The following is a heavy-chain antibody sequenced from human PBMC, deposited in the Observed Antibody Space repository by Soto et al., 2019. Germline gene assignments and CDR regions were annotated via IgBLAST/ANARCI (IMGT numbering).Heavy chain of an antibody. J-gene: IGHJ4*02. Sequence: PGGSLRLSCAASGFTFSSYGMHWVRQAPGKGLEWVAVISYDGSNKYYADSVKGRFTISRDNSKNTLYLQMNSLRAEDTAVYYCAKGAPTEKPGPYCSGGSCYIDYWGQGTLVTVSS. CDR2: ISYDGSNK. CDR1: GFTFSSYG. V-gene: IGHV3-30*18. CDR3: AKGAPTEKPGPYCSGGSCYIDY. D-gene: IGHD2-15*01.